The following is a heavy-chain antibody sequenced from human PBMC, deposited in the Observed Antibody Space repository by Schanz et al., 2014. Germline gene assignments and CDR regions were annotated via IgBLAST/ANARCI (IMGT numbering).Heavy chain of an antibody. Sequence: QVQLVESGGGFVKPGGSLRLSCVASGFTFRDYYMSWIRQAPGKGLEWISYVSSYDTTVSYADSVKGRFTTSRDNSKNTMYLQMNSLRAEDTAVYYCVKDLQRELLRDDHYYGMDVWGQGTTVTVSS. CDR1: GFTFRDYY. J-gene: IGHJ6*02. D-gene: IGHD1-26*01. V-gene: IGHV3-11*04. CDR2: VSSYDTTV. CDR3: VKDLQRELLRDDHYYGMDV.